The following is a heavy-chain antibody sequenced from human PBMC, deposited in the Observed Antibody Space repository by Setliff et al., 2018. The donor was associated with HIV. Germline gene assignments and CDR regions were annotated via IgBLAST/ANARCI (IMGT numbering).Heavy chain of an antibody. D-gene: IGHD5-18*01. Sequence: PSETLSLTCTVSGGSISSYYWSWIRQPPGKGLEWIGYIYTSGSTNYNPSLKSRLTISVDTSKNQFSLKLSSVTAADTAVYYCARRDGYSYGFYFDYWGQGTLVTVSS. CDR3: ARRDGYSYGFYFDY. CDR2: IYTSGST. J-gene: IGHJ4*02. V-gene: IGHV4-4*08. CDR1: GGSISSYY.